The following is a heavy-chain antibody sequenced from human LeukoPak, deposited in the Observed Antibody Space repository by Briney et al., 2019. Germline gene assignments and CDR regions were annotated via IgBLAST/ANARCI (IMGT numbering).Heavy chain of an antibody. V-gene: IGHV3-7*03. J-gene: IGHJ4*02. D-gene: IGHD3-3*01. CDR1: GFTFSSYW. CDR2: IKQDGSEK. CDR3: ATSASNFGVVIYFDY. Sequence: GGSLRLSCAASGFTFSSYWMSWVRQAPGKGLEWVANIKQDGSEKYYVDSVKGRFTISRDNAKNSLYLQMNSLRAEDTAVYYCATSASNFGVVIYFDYWGQGTLVTVSS.